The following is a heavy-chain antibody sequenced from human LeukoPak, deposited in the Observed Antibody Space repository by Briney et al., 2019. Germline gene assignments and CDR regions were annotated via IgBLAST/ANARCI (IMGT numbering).Heavy chain of an antibody. J-gene: IGHJ6*02. CDR1: GFTFSDYY. CDR2: ISSSGSTI. Sequence: GGSLRLSCAASGFTFSDYYMSWIRQAPGKGLEWVSYISSSGSTIYYADSVKGRFTISRDNAKNSLYLQMNSLRAEDTALYYCAEDIWEGAQYGMDVWGQGTTVTVSS. CDR3: AEDIWEGAQYGMDV. V-gene: IGHV3-11*01. D-gene: IGHD1-26*01.